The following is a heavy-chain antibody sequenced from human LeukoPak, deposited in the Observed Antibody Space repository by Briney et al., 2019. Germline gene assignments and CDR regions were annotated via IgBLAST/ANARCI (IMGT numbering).Heavy chain of an antibody. V-gene: IGHV6-1*01. CDR1: GYSVTSNNAA. D-gene: IGHD3-22*01. CDR3: ARASSSGIFGY. Sequence: SPTLSLTCVISGYSVTSNNAAWNWISQSPSRDLEWLGSTYNRSKWYNDYAVSVKSRINIIPDTSKNQFSLHLNAVPPEDTAVYYCARASSSGIFGYWGQGTLVSVSS. CDR2: TYNRSKWYN. J-gene: IGHJ4*02.